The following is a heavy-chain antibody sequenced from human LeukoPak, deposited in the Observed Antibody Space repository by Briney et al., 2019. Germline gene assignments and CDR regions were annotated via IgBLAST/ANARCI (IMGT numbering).Heavy chain of an antibody. D-gene: IGHD6-19*01. Sequence: SQTLSLTCAISGDIVSINSAAWNWIRQSPSRGLEWLGRTYQRSKWYNDYAVSVKSRITNNPDISKNQFSLQLNSVTPEDTAVYYCARSPSPYSSGWYFDYWGQGTLVTVSS. CDR3: ARSPSPYSSGWYFDY. J-gene: IGHJ4*02. CDR2: TYQRSKWYN. V-gene: IGHV6-1*01. CDR1: GDIVSINSAA.